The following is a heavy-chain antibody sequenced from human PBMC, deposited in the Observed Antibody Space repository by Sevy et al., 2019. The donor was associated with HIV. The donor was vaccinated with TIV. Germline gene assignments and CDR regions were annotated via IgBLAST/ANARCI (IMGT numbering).Heavy chain of an antibody. J-gene: IGHJ4*02. Sequence: GGSLRLSCAVSGFNFNRYSMSWVRQAPGKGLEWVSTLSFGCGKINYAHSVKGRFINSRDDSENTLYLQMNSLRAEDTAVYYCAREGCSRPHDYWGQGTLVTVSS. CDR3: AREGCSRPHDY. CDR1: GFNFNRYS. CDR2: LSFGCGKI. V-gene: IGHV3-23*01. D-gene: IGHD2-2*01.